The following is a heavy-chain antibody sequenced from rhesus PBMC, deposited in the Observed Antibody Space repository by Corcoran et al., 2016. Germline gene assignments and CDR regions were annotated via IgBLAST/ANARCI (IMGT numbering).Heavy chain of an antibody. D-gene: IGHD3-16*01. CDR2: ISGSSGST. Sequence: QVQLQESGPGLVKPSETLSLTCAVSGYSISSGYYWGWIRQPPGKGPEYIGYISGSSGSTYYNPSLKSRVTISKDTSKNQFSLKLSSVTAADTAVYYCARRGYYSGSYSGYWGQGVLVTVSS. CDR3: ARRGYYSGSYSGY. J-gene: IGHJ4*01. CDR1: GYSISSGYY. V-gene: IGHV4-99*01.